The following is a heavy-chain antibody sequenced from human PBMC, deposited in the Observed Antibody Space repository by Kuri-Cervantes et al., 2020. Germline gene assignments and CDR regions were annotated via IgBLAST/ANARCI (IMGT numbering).Heavy chain of an antibody. V-gene: IGHV1-18*01. CDR3: ARGPLYSSSWSVDY. Sequence: AAVKGSCKASGYTFTSYGISWVRQAPGQGLEWMGWISAYNGNTNYAQKLQGRVTMTTDTSTSTAYMELRSLRSDDTAVYYCARGPLYSSSWSVDYWGQGTLVTVSS. D-gene: IGHD6-13*01. J-gene: IGHJ4*02. CDR2: ISAYNGNT. CDR1: GYTFTSYG.